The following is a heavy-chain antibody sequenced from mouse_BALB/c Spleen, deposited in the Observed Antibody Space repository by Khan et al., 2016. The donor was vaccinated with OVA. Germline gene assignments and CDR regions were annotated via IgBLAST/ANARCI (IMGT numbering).Heavy chain of an antibody. J-gene: IGHJ4*01. CDR1: GFSLTTYG. D-gene: IGHD2-3*01. CDR3: AKWGDGSTYAMDY. Sequence: VQLQESGPGLVAPSQSLSITCTVSGFSLTTYGVNWIRQPPGKGLEWLGVIWGDGSTNYHSALISRLTISKDNSKSQVFLKLNSLQTDDTATYYCAKWGDGSTYAMDYWGQGTSVTVSS. CDR2: IWGDGST. V-gene: IGHV2-3*01.